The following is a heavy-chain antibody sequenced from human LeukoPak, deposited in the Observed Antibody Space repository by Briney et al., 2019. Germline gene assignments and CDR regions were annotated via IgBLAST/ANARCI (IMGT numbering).Heavy chain of an antibody. Sequence: GASVKVSCKASGYTFTSYAMSWVRQAPGQGLEWMGWINTNTGNPTYAQGFTGRFVFSLDTSVSTAYLQISSLKAEDTAVYYCARAVLLWFGELGRDDAFDIWGQGTMVTVSS. CDR1: GYTFTSYA. J-gene: IGHJ3*02. CDR2: INTNTGNP. CDR3: ARAVLLWFGELGRDDAFDI. V-gene: IGHV7-4-1*02. D-gene: IGHD3-10*01.